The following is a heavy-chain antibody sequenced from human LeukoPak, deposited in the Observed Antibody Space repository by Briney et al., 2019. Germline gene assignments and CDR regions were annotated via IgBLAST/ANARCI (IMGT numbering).Heavy chain of an antibody. CDR2: INPSGGST. CDR3: TREIRHAAYCGGDCPGGTNAFDI. D-gene: IGHD2-21*02. J-gene: IGHJ3*02. Sequence: ASMKVSCKASGYTFTSYYMHWVRQAPGQGLEWRGIINPSGGSTSYAQKFQGRVTMTRDMSTSTVYMELSSLRSEDTAVYYCTREIRHAAYCGGDCPGGTNAFDIWGQGTMVTVSS. CDR1: GYTFTSYY. V-gene: IGHV1-46*01.